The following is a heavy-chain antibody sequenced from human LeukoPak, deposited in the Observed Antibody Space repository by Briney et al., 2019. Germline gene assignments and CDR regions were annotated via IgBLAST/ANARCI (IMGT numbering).Heavy chain of an antibody. CDR2: INPSGGST. CDR3: ARGPIAGFIVPTGFGP. D-gene: IGHD2-21*01. CDR1: GYTTTSYY. Sequence: GASVTASCKVSGYTTTSYYMHCVRQAPGQGLEWMGIINPSGGSTSYAQKFQGRVTMTRDTSTSTVYMELSSLRSEDTAVYYCARGPIAGFIVPTGFGPWGQGTLVTVSS. V-gene: IGHV1-46*03. J-gene: IGHJ5*02.